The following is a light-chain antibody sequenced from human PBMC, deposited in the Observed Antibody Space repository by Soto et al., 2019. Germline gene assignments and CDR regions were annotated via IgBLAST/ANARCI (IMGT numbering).Light chain of an antibody. J-gene: IGKJ1*01. CDR2: GAS. CDR3: QQYSSSPRT. V-gene: IGKV3-20*01. CDR1: QSVSIY. Sequence: EIVLTQSPATLSLSPGERATLSCRASQSVSIYLAWYQQKPAQAPRLLIYGASIRATGIPGRFSGSGSGTDFILSISRLEPEDFAVYYCQQYSSSPRTFGQGTKVDIK.